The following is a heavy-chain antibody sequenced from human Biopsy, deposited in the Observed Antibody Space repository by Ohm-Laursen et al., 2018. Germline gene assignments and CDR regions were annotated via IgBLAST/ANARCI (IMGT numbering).Heavy chain of an antibody. J-gene: IGHJ4*02. CDR3: ARLGSGDYFPTFFDF. V-gene: IGHV4-31*02. Sequence: TLSLTCTVSGVFINGGRYYWNWIRHHPGMGLEWIGNFFYSANTYYNPSLKSRVTISVDTSKIQFSLKLSSVTAADTAVYYCARLGSGDYFPTFFDFWGQGALVTVSS. CDR2: FFYSANT. CDR1: GVFINGGRYY. D-gene: IGHD5-12*01.